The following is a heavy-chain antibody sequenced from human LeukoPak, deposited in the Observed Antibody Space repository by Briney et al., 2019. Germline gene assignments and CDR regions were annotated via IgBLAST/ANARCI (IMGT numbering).Heavy chain of an antibody. CDR2: INHSGST. Sequence: SETLSLTCAVYGGSFSGYYWSWIRQPPGKGLEWIGEINHSGSTNYNPSLKSRVTISVDTSKSQFSLKLSSVTAADTAVYYCARTDFWSGYFFDYWGQGTLVTVSS. CDR1: GGSFSGYY. V-gene: IGHV4-34*01. J-gene: IGHJ4*02. D-gene: IGHD3-3*01. CDR3: ARTDFWSGYFFDY.